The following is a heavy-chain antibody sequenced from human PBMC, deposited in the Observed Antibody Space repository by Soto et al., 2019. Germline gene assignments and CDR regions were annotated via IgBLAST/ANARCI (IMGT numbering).Heavy chain of an antibody. Sequence: GASVKVSCKASGYTFTSYYMHWVRQAPGQGLEWMGIINPSGGSTSYAQKFQGRVTMTRDTSTSTVYIELSSLRSEDTAVYYCARDIVVVPAAQQDYYYYGMDVWGQGTTVTVSS. J-gene: IGHJ6*02. CDR3: ARDIVVVPAAQQDYYYYGMDV. V-gene: IGHV1-46*01. D-gene: IGHD2-2*01. CDR2: INPSGGST. CDR1: GYTFTSYY.